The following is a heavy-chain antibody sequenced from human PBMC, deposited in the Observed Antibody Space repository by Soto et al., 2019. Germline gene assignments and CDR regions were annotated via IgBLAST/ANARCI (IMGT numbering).Heavy chain of an antibody. J-gene: IGHJ6*03. CDR1: GGSFSGYY. D-gene: IGHD7-27*01. CDR2: INHSGST. Sequence: SETLSLTCAVYGGSFSGYYWSWIRQPPGKGLEWIGEINHSGSTNYNPSLKSRVTISVDTSKNQFSLKLSSVTAADTAVYYCAVALSVGLPLAGDQGYYYYMDVWGKGTTVTVSS. V-gene: IGHV4-34*01. CDR3: AVALSVGLPLAGDQGYYYYMDV.